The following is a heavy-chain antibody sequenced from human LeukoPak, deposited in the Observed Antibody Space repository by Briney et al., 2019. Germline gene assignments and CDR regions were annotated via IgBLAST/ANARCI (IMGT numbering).Heavy chain of an antibody. J-gene: IGHJ4*02. CDR3: ARSLGISSIDY. CDR1: GGSFSGYY. D-gene: IGHD1-26*01. CDR2: INHSGST. V-gene: IGHV4-34*01. Sequence: SETLSLTCAVYGGSFSGYYWSWIRQPPQKGLEWIGEINHSGSTNYNPSLKSRVTISVDTSKNQFSLKLSSVTAADTAVYYCARSLGISSIDYWGQGTLVTVSS.